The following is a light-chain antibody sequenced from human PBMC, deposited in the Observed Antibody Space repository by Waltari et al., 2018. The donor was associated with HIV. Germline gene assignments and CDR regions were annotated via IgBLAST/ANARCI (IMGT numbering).Light chain of an antibody. V-gene: IGLV3-1*01. CDR2: QDD. Sequence: SHELTQPPSVSVSPGQTASITCSGDYLGDKYASSYQQKPGQSPVLVIYQDDKRPSGIPERFSGSNSGNTATLTITGTQAMDEADYYCQAWDSSTVLFGGGTKLTVL. J-gene: IGLJ2*01. CDR3: QAWDSSTVL. CDR1: YLGDKY.